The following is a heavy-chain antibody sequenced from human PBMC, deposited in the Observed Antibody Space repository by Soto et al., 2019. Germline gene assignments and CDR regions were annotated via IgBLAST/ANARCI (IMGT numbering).Heavy chain of an antibody. CDR3: ARAGYCSSTLCYGAPIKTNWFDP. Sequence: SETLSLTCAVSGGSISSGGYSWSWIRQPPGKGLEWIGYIYHSGSTYYNPSLKSRVTISVDRSKNQFSLKLSSVTAADTAVYYCARAGYCSSTLCYGAPIKTNWFDPWGQGTLVTVSS. CDR1: GGSISSGGYS. J-gene: IGHJ5*02. V-gene: IGHV4-30-2*01. CDR2: IYHSGST. D-gene: IGHD2-2*01.